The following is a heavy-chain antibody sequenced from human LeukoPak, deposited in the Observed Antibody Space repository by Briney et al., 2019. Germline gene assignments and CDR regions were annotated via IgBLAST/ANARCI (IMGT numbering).Heavy chain of an antibody. D-gene: IGHD3-22*01. V-gene: IGHV3-74*03. CDR3: ARDKSEYDSSGRGDY. CDR2: INGDGSYT. J-gene: IGHJ4*02. CDR1: GFAFSSYW. Sequence: GGSLRLSCAASGFAFSSYWMHWVRQVPGKGQVWLSRINGDGSYTKYADSVKGRFTISRDNAQNTLFLQMNSLSAEDTAVYFCARDKSEYDSSGRGDYWGQGTLVTVSS.